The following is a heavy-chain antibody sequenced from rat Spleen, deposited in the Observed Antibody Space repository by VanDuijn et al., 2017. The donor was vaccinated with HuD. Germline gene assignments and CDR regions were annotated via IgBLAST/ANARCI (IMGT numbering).Heavy chain of an antibody. CDR1: GFTLSDYN. CDR2: ISYDGSGT. Sequence: EVQLVESGGGLVQPGRSLKLSCAASGFTLSDYNMAWVRQAPKKGLEWVATISYDGSGTYYRDSVKGRFTISRDNAKTTLYLQMDSLRSEDTDTDYCARPSYGYPFAYWGQGTLVTGSS. D-gene: IGHD1-7*01. V-gene: IGHV5-7*01. CDR3: ARPSYGYPFAY. J-gene: IGHJ3*01.